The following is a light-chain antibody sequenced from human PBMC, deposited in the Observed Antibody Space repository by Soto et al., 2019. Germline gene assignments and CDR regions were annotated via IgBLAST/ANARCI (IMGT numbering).Light chain of an antibody. CDR1: QTISSW. J-gene: IGKJ1*01. Sequence: DIQMTQSPSTLSGSVGDRVTITCRASQTISSWLAWYQQKPGKAPKLLIYKASTLKSGVPPRFSGSGSGTEFTLTISSLQPDDFATYYCQQYNSYSQTVGQGTKVDI. CDR3: QQYNSYSQT. CDR2: KAS. V-gene: IGKV1-5*03.